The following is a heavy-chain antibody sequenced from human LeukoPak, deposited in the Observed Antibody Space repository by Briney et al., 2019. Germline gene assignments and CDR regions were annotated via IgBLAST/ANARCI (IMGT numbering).Heavy chain of an antibody. CDR1: GYTFTGYY. CDR2: INPNSGGT. Sequence: GASVKVSCKASGYTFTGYYMHWVRQAPGQGLEWMGWINPNSGGTNYAQKFQGRVTMTRDTSISTAYMELRSLRSDDTAVYYCATYVPPSFFDYWGQGTLVTVSS. J-gene: IGHJ4*02. D-gene: IGHD2-2*01. V-gene: IGHV1-2*02. CDR3: ATYVPPSFFDY.